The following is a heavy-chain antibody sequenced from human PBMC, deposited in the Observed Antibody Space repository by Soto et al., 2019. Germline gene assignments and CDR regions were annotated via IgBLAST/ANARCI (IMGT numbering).Heavy chain of an antibody. D-gene: IGHD2-21*02. CDR1: GGSFSGFY. Sequence: SETLSLTCAVSGGSFSGFYWTWIRQPPGEGLEWIGEINHRGTTNFNPSLRSRLTISLYSSKKHFSLKLTSMTAADAAGYYCARADRTLVTSYGLDVWGQGTTVTVSS. J-gene: IGHJ6*02. V-gene: IGHV4-34*01. CDR3: ARADRTLVTSYGLDV. CDR2: INHRGTT.